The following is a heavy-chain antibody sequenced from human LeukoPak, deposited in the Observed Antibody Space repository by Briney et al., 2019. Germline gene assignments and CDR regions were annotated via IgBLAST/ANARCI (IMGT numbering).Heavy chain of an antibody. CDR2: ISGSGGYT. Sequence: QSGGSLRLSCAASGFTFRSYAMSWVRQAPGKGLEWVTTISGSGGYTLYADSVKGRFTISRDNSKNTLYLQMNSLRAEDPAVYYCAKSKDGNIAASFDPWGQGTLVTVSS. CDR3: AKSKDGNIAASFDP. J-gene: IGHJ5*02. V-gene: IGHV3-23*01. D-gene: IGHD6-13*01. CDR1: GFTFRSYA.